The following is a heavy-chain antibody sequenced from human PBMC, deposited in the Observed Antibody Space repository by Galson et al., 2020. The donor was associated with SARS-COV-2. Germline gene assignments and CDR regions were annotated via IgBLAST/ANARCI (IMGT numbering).Heavy chain of an antibody. J-gene: IGHJ6*02. CDR1: GFTFSDYY. V-gene: IGHV3-11*01. CDR3: ARDAIVVVAATQDYYYYYGMDV. D-gene: IGHD2-15*01. Sequence: GESLKISCAASGFTFSDYYMSWIRQAPGKGLEWVSYISSSGSTIYYADSVKGRFTISRDNAKNSLYLQMNSLRAEDTAVYYCARDAIVVVAATQDYYYYYGMDVWGQGTTVT. CDR2: ISSSGSTI.